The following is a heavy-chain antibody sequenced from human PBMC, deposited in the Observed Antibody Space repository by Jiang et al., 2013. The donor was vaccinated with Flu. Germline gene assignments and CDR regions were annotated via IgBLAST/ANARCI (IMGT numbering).Heavy chain of an antibody. CDR3: ARYLGIGPPSRWYFDL. CDR2: IDPSDSYK. CDR1: GYNFVAYW. J-gene: IGHJ2*01. Sequence: GAEVKKPGESLKISCKGSGYNFVAYWITWVRQMPGKGLEWMGTIDPSDSYKKYSPSFQGHVTISVDKSNNTAYLHWTSLKASDTAMYYCARYLGIGPPSRWYFDLWGRGTLITISS. V-gene: IGHV5-10-1*01. D-gene: IGHD3-16*01.